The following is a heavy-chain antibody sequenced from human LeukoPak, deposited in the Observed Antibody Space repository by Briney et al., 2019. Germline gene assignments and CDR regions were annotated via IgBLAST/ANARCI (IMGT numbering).Heavy chain of an antibody. Sequence: PGGSLRLSCAASGFTFSSYAMHWVRQAPGKGLEWVADISYDGSNKYYADSVKGRFTISRDNSKNTLYLQMNSLRAEDTAVYYCARDLFGDSSGDNWFDPWGQGTLVTVSS. CDR1: GFTFSSYA. CDR3: ARDLFGDSSGDNWFDP. J-gene: IGHJ5*02. V-gene: IGHV3-30*04. D-gene: IGHD6-25*01. CDR2: ISYDGSNK.